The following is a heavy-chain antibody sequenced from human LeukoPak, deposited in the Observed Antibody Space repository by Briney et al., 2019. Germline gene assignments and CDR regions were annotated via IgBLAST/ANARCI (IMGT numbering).Heavy chain of an antibody. CDR1: GFTFSSYG. CDR2: IRYDGSNK. J-gene: IGHJ3*02. V-gene: IGHV3-30*02. CDR3: ARERDAFDI. Sequence: GGSLRLSCAASGFTFSSYGMHWVRQAPGKGLEGVAFIRYDGSNKYYADSVKGRFTISRDNAKNSLYLQMNSLRAEDAAVYYCARERDAFDIWGQGTMVTVSS.